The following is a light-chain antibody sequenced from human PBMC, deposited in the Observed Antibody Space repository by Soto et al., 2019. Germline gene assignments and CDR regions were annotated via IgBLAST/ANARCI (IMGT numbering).Light chain of an antibody. CDR3: AAWDAGVSGPA. V-gene: IGLV1-47*01. J-gene: IGLJ2*01. CDR2: RNN. Sequence: QSVLTQPPSASGTPGQRVTISCSGSSSNIESKYVYWYQQLPGTAPKLLMYRNNQRPSGVPDRFSGSKSGTSASLAISGLRSEDEADYYCAAWDAGVSGPAFGGGTKLTVL. CDR1: SSNIESKY.